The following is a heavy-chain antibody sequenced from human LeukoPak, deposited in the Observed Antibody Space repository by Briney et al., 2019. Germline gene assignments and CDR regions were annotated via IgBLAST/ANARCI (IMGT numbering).Heavy chain of an antibody. J-gene: IGHJ4*02. V-gene: IGHV3-15*01. CDR2: IKSKTDGGTT. CDR1: GFTFSNAW. CDR3: TTGGSYYPGYFDY. D-gene: IGHD1-26*01. Sequence: PGGSLRLSCAASGFTFSNAWMSWVRQAPGKGLEWVGRIKSKTDGGTTDYAAPVKGRFTISRDDSKNTLYLQMNSLKTEDTAVYYCTTGGSYYPGYFDYWGQGTLVTVSS.